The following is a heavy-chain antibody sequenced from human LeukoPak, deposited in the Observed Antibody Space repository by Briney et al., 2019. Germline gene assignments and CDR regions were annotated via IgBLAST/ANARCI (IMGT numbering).Heavy chain of an antibody. CDR2: INPSGGST. CDR3: ARGRTGTNLHYYYGMDV. J-gene: IGHJ6*02. Sequence: ASVKVSCKASGYTFTSYYMYWVRQAPGQWLEWMGIINPSGGSTSYAQKFQGRVTMTRDMSTSTVYMELRSLRSDDTAVYYCARGRTGTNLHYYYGMDVWAKGPRSPSP. D-gene: IGHD1-7*01. V-gene: IGHV1-46*01. CDR1: GYTFTSYY.